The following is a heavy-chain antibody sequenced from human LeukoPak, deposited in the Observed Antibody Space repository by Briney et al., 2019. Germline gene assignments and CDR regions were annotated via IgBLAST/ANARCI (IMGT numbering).Heavy chain of an antibody. Sequence: PGGSLRLSCSASGFTLSDYVMRWVRQAPEKGLEWVSSIGESGGSTYYADSVKGRFTISRDTSKNTLYLQMNSLRAEDTAVYYCARAPRGINYYVDYWGQGTLVTVSS. J-gene: IGHJ4*02. CDR1: GFTLSDYV. V-gene: IGHV3-23*01. CDR3: ARAPRGINYYVDY. CDR2: IGESGGST. D-gene: IGHD1-1*01.